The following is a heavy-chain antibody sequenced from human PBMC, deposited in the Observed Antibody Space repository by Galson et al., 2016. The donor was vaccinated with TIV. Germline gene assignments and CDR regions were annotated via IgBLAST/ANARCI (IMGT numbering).Heavy chain of an antibody. V-gene: IGHV3-66*02. CDR3: ARDRVVDATDYYYYYGIDV. J-gene: IGHJ6*02. CDR1: GLSVSINY. D-gene: IGHD2-15*01. Sequence: SLRLSCAASGLSVSINYMTWVRQAPGKGLEWVSLISDGGNTYYPDSVKGRFTISRDNSKNTLYLQMNSLRVEDTAVYYCARDRVVDATDYYYYYGIDVWGQGTAVTVSS. CDR2: ISDGGNT.